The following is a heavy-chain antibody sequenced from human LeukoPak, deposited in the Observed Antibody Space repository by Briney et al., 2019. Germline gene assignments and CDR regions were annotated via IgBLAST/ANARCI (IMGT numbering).Heavy chain of an antibody. CDR2: IYYSGST. CDR3: ARDRNELEPFDY. CDR1: GGSISSNY. J-gene: IGHJ4*02. D-gene: IGHD3-10*01. Sequence: PSETLSLTCTVSGGSISSNYWSWIRQPPGKGLEWIGYIYYSGSTYYNPSLKSRVTISVDTSKNQFSLKLSSVTAADTAVYYCARDRNELEPFDYWGQGTLVTVSS. V-gene: IGHV4-59*12.